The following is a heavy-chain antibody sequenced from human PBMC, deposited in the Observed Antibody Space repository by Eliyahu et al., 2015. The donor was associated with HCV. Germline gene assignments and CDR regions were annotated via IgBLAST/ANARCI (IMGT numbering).Heavy chain of an antibody. D-gene: IGHD4/OR15-4a*01. V-gene: IGHV3-7*01. CDR1: GFTFSNFW. CDR2: IKQDGSQK. J-gene: IGHJ4*02. Sequence: EVQLVESGGDLVQPGGSLRLSCAASGFTFSNFWMSWVRQAPGKGLEWVANIKQDGSQKYYVDSVKGRFTISRDNAKNLLYLQMNSLRVEDTALYYCARDGANSADVQPGDYWGRGTLVTVSA. CDR3: ARDGANSADVQPGDY.